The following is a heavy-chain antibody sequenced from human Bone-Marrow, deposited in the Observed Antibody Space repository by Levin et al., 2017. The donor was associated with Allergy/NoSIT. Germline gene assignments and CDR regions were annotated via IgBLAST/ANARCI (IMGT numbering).Heavy chain of an antibody. J-gene: IGHJ5*02. CDR2: IHQSGTT. V-gene: IGHV4-30-2*01. D-gene: IGHD3-9*01. Sequence: SETLSLTCAVSGASMSSGLYAWTWIRQPPGTGLEFIGYIHQSGTTDYNPSLKSRLTISLDKSNNQFSLNLRSVTAADTAVYFCARENPGYYDLWGRGTLVTVSS. CDR3: ARENPGYYDL. CDR1: GASMSSGLYA.